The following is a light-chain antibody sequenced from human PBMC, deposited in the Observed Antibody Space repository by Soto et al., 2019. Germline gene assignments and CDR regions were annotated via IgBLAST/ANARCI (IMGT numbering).Light chain of an antibody. Sequence: IVLTQSPATLSLSPGERATLSCRASQSVSSYLAWYQQKPGQAPRLLNYDASNRATGIPARFSGSGSGTDFTLTISSLEPEDFAVYYCQQRSNWPPTFGGGTKVDIK. V-gene: IGKV3-11*01. CDR2: DAS. CDR1: QSVSSY. CDR3: QQRSNWPPT. J-gene: IGKJ4*01.